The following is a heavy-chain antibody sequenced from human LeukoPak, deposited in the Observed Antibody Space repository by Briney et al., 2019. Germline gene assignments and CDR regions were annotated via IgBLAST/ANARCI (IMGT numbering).Heavy chain of an antibody. J-gene: IGHJ4*02. V-gene: IGHV1-46*01. CDR3: ARSKKKFDY. CDR1: GYTFTSYY. Sequence: EASVKVSCKASGYTFTSYYMHWVRRAPGQGLEWMGIIDPSDGSTSCAQKFQGRVTMTRDRSTSTVYMGLSSLRSEDTAVYYCARSKKKFDYWGQGTLVTVSS. CDR2: IDPSDGST.